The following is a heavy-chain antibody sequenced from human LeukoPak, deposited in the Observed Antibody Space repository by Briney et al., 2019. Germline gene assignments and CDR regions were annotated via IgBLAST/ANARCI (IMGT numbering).Heavy chain of an antibody. J-gene: IGHJ4*02. Sequence: PGGSLRLSCVTPGLRFNTYAMSWVRQAPGKGLEWVSAISAGGDETHYADSVKGRFTVSRDNSKNTLFLQMNSLRVEDTAVYYCAQDHLGFGDYWFGYWGQGTLVSVSS. CDR3: AQDHLGFGDYWFGY. V-gene: IGHV3-23*01. D-gene: IGHD4-17*01. CDR1: GLRFNTYA. CDR2: ISAGGDET.